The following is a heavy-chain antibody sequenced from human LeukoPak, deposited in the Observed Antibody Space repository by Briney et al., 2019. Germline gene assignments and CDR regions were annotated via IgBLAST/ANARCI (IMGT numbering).Heavy chain of an antibody. D-gene: IGHD2-2*01. V-gene: IGHV4-59*01. CDR3: ARGYCSSTSCYFAFDI. CDR2: IYYSGST. J-gene: IGHJ3*02. Sequence: SETLSLTYTVSGGSISSYYWSWIRQPPGKGLEWIGYIYYSGSTNYNPSLKSRVTISVDTSKNQFSLKLSSVTAADTAVYYCARGYCSSTSCYFAFDIWGQGTMVTVSS. CDR1: GGSISSYY.